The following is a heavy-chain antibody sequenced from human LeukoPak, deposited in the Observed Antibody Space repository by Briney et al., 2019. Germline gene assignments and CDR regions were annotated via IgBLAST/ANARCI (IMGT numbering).Heavy chain of an antibody. Sequence: SETLTLTCTVSGGSIISYYWSWIRQPAGTGLEWVGRIYITGSTNYNPSLQSRLSMSVDTSKDQFSLRLSSVTAADTAMYYCARLKYYDSTGYSPGYYMDAWGKGITVTVSS. D-gene: IGHD3-22*01. CDR2: IYITGST. V-gene: IGHV4-4*07. J-gene: IGHJ6*03. CDR1: GGSIISYY. CDR3: ARLKYYDSTGYSPGYYMDA.